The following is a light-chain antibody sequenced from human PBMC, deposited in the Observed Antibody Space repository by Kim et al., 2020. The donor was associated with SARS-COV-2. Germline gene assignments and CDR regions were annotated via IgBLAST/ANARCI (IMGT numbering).Light chain of an antibody. J-gene: IGLJ2*01. Sequence: APWRGVTSTCTGRTYNIGAGHDVNWYQRIPETPPKLIIYANGHRPSGAPDRYAGSKSGTSASLAITGHQAEDEDDYYCQSYDSSPVFGGGTQLTVL. V-gene: IGLV1-40*01. CDR2: ANG. CDR3: QSYDSSPV. CDR1: TYNIGAGHD.